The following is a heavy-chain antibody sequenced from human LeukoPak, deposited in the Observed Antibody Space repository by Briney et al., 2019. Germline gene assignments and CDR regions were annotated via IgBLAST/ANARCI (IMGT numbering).Heavy chain of an antibody. V-gene: IGHV3-21*01. CDR3: ARDRPFSIASSDY. CDR2: ISSSSHYI. CDR1: GFTFSSYN. D-gene: IGHD6-6*01. J-gene: IGHJ4*02. Sequence: GGSLRLSCAASGFTFSSYNMNWVRQAPGEGLEWGLSISSSSHYIYYADSVKGRFTISRDNAKNSLYLQMNSPRAEDTAVYYCARDRPFSIASSDYWGQGTLVTVSS.